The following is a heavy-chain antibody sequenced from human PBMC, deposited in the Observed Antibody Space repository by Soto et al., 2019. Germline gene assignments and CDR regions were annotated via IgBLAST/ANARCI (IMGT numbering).Heavy chain of an antibody. CDR1: GFTFGDYA. Sequence: GGSLRLSCTASGFTFGDYAMSWFRQAPGKGLEWVGFIRSKAYGGTTEYAASVKGRFTISRDGSKSIAYLQMNSLKTEDTAVYYCSSSSWIVDYWGQGTLVTVSS. CDR2: IRSKAYGGTT. CDR3: SSSSWIVDY. J-gene: IGHJ4*02. D-gene: IGHD6-13*01. V-gene: IGHV3-49*01.